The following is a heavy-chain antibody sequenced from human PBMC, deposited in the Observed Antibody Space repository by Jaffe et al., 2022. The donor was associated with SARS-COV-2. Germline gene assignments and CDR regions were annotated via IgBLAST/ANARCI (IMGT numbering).Heavy chain of an antibody. D-gene: IGHD6-19*01. J-gene: IGHJ4*02. CDR3: ARGEFSGWRH. CDR2: INHSGST. Sequence: QVQLQQWGAGLLKPSETLSLTCAVYGGSFSGYYWSWIRQPPGKGLEWIGEINHSGSTNYNPSLKSRVTISVDTSKNQFSLKLSSVTAADTAVYYCARGEFSGWRHWGQGTLVTVSS. CDR1: GGSFSGYY. V-gene: IGHV4-34*01.